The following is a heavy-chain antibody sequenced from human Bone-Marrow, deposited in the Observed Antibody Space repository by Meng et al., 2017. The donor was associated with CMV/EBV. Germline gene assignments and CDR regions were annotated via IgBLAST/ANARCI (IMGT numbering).Heavy chain of an antibody. J-gene: IGHJ5*02. CDR2: INPNSGGT. D-gene: IGHD6-6*01. CDR3: AGSGKHSSSYNWFDP. CDR1: GYTFTGYY. V-gene: IGHV1-2*02. Sequence: ASVKVSCKASGYTFTGYYMHWVRQAPGQGLEWMGWINPNSGGTNYAQKFQGRVTMTRDTSISTAYMELSRLRSDDTAVYYCAGSGKHSSSYNWFDPWGQGTLVTVSS.